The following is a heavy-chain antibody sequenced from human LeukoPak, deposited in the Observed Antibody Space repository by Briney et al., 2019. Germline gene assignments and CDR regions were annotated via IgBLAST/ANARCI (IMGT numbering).Heavy chain of an antibody. CDR2: IKQDGSEK. J-gene: IGHJ4*02. CDR1: GFTFSSYW. CDR3: ASGPYSGSYYYYFDY. Sequence: GGSLRLSCAASGFTFSSYWMSWVRQAPGKGLEWVANIKQDGSEKYYVDSVKGRFTISRDNAKNSLYLQMNSLRAEDTAVYYCASGPYSGSYYYYFDYWGQGTLVTVSS. D-gene: IGHD1-26*01. V-gene: IGHV3-7*01.